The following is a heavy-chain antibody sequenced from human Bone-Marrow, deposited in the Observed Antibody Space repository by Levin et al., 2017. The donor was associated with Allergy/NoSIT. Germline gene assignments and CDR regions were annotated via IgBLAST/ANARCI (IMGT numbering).Heavy chain of an antibody. D-gene: IGHD3-22*01. CDR1: GFTFSSYS. V-gene: IGHV3-21*01. J-gene: IGHJ4*02. Sequence: AASVKVSCAASGFTFSSYSMNWVRQAPGKGLEWVSSISSSSSYIYYADSVKGRFTISRDNAKNSLYLQMNSLRAEDTAVYYCATGVDSSGYYPASYYFDYWGQGTLVTVSS. CDR2: ISSSSSYI. CDR3: ATGVDSSGYYPASYYFDY.